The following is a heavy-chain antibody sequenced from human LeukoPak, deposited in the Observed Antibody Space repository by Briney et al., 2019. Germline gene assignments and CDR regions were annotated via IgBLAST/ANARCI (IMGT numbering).Heavy chain of an antibody. Sequence: ASVKASCKVSGYTLTELSMHWVRQAPGKGLEWMGGFDPEDGETIYAQKFQGRVTMTEDTSTDTAYMELSSLRSEDTAVYYCATVGGATDTPFAYWGQGTLVTVSS. D-gene: IGHD1-26*01. CDR3: ATVGGATDTPFAY. CDR1: GYTLTELS. J-gene: IGHJ4*02. CDR2: FDPEDGET. V-gene: IGHV1-24*01.